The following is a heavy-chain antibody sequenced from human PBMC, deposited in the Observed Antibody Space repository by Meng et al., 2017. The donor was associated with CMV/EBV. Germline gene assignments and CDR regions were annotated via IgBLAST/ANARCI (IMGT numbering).Heavy chain of an antibody. Sequence: GESLKISCAASGFTFDDYTMHWVRQAPGKGLEWVSLISWDGGSTYYADSVKGRFTISRDNSKNTLYLQMNSLRAEDTAVYYCARDGVAGIDYWGQGTLVTVSS. CDR2: ISWDGGST. J-gene: IGHJ4*02. D-gene: IGHD6-19*01. V-gene: IGHV3-43*01. CDR1: GFTFDDYT. CDR3: ARDGVAGIDY.